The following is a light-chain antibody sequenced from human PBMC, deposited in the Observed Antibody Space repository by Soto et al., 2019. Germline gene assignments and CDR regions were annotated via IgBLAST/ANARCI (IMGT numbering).Light chain of an antibody. Sequence: EIVLTQSPGTLSLSPGERATLSCRASQSVSSSYLAWYQQKPGQAPRLLIYGASSRATGITDRFSGSGSGTDFILTISRLEPEDFAVYYCQQYGSSPPLTFGGGTKVDIK. CDR1: QSVSSSY. V-gene: IGKV3-20*01. CDR3: QQYGSSPPLT. J-gene: IGKJ4*01. CDR2: GAS.